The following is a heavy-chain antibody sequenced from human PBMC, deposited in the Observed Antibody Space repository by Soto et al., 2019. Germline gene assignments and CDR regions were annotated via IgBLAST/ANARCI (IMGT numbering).Heavy chain of an antibody. Sequence: QVQLQESGPGLVKPSQTLSLTCTVSGGSISSGGYYWSLIRQHPGKGLEWIGYIYYSGSTYYNPSLKSRVTISVDTSKNQFSLKLSSVTAADTAVYYCARLRIAAAGTGHYYYGMDVWGQGTTVTVSS. V-gene: IGHV4-31*03. CDR2: IYYSGST. J-gene: IGHJ6*02. CDR3: ARLRIAAAGTGHYYYGMDV. D-gene: IGHD6-13*01. CDR1: GGSISSGGYY.